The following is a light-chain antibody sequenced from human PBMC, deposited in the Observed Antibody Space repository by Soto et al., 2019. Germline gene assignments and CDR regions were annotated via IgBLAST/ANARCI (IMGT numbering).Light chain of an antibody. V-gene: IGKV3-20*01. J-gene: IGKJ1*01. CDR3: QHYGSSPRT. CDR2: GTS. Sequence: PGESATLSCRASQNVGSTSLAWYQQRPGQVPRLLISGTSTRATGIPDRFTGSGSGTAFTLTIIRLQPEDFAVYYCQHYGSSPRTFGQGTRV. CDR1: QNVGSTS.